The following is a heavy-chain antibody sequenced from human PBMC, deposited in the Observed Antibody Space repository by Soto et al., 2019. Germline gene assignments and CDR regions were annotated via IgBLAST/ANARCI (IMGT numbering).Heavy chain of an antibody. CDR1: GVTFSSYG. Sequence: VQLVESGGGVVQPGRSLRLSCAASGVTFSSYGMHWVRQAPGKGLEWVAVISYDGSNNYYADSVKGRFTISRDNSKNTLYLQMNSLRAEDTAVYYCAKDTLRQTVTTLDYGGQGTLVTVSS. J-gene: IGHJ4*02. CDR3: AKDTLRQTVTTLDY. V-gene: IGHV3-30*18. D-gene: IGHD4-17*01. CDR2: ISYDGSNN.